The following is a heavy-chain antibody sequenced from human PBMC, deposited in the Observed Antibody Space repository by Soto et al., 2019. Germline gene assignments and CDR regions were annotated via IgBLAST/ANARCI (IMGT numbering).Heavy chain of an antibody. CDR3: ASDPSGGTYASGPDY. D-gene: IGHD1-26*01. CDR1: GFTFSSYG. Sequence: QVQLVESGGGVVQPGRSLRLSCAVSGFTFSSYGMHWVRRAPGKGLEWVAVTYYDGSNKFYADSVKGRFTVSRDNSKNTLYLQMDSLRVEDTAVYYCASDPSGGTYASGPDYWGQGTLVTVSS. CDR2: TYYDGSNK. V-gene: IGHV3-33*01. J-gene: IGHJ4*02.